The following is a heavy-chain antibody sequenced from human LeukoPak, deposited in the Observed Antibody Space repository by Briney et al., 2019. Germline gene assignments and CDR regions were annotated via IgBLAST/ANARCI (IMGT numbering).Heavy chain of an antibody. CDR2: IYTSGST. V-gene: IGHV4-61*02. Sequence: PSETLSLTCTAPGCSISTGSYYWSWIRQPAGKGLEWIGRIYTSGSTNYICSLKSRVTISVDTSKNQFSLKLNSVTAADTAVYYCASSSGVVPAAIAAWGQGALVTVSS. J-gene: IGHJ4*02. CDR3: ASSSGVVPAAIAA. CDR1: GCSISTGSYY. D-gene: IGHD2-2*02.